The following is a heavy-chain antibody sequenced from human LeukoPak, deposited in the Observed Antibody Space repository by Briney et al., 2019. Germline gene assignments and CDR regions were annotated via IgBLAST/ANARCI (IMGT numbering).Heavy chain of an antibody. CDR1: RFTFSSYA. CDR3: ARDVPRSGWAFDF. Sequence: GGSLRLSCAASRFTFSSYAMSWVRQAPGKGLEWVSAISASGGSTYYADSVKGRFTISRDNYKNTLYLQMNSLRADDTAVYYCARDVPRSGWAFDFWGQGTMVTVSS. CDR2: ISASGGST. D-gene: IGHD6-19*01. V-gene: IGHV3-23*01. J-gene: IGHJ3*01.